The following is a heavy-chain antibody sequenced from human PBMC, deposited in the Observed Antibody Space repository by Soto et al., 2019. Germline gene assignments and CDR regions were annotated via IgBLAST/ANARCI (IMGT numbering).Heavy chain of an antibody. CDR1: GYSIRSGYF. Sequence: PSETLSLTCAVSGYSIRSGYFWGGIRQPPGKGLEWIGSMYHSGITYYNLSLKSRVTISVDTSKNQLSLKLSSATAADTAVYYCARSMYSTSAQLYYGMDVWGQGTTVTVSS. J-gene: IGHJ6*02. CDR3: ARSMYSTSAQLYYGMDV. V-gene: IGHV4-38-2*01. CDR2: MYHSGIT. D-gene: IGHD6-6*01.